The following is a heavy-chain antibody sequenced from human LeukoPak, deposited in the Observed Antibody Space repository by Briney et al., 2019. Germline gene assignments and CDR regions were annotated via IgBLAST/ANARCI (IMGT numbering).Heavy chain of an antibody. D-gene: IGHD4/OR15-4a*01. CDR2: ISGSGGST. Sequence: GGSLRLSCAASGFTFSSYAMSWVRQAPGKGLEWVSAISGSGGSTYYTDSVKGRFTISRDNSKNTLYLQMNSLGAEDTAVYYCARRAGAYSHPYDYWGQGTLVTVSS. CDR1: GFTFSSYA. V-gene: IGHV3-23*01. CDR3: ARRAGAYSHPYDY. J-gene: IGHJ4*02.